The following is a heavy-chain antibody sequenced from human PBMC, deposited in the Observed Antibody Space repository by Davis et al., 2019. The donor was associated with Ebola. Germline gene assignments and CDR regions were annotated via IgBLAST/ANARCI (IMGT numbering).Heavy chain of an antibody. Sequence: PGGSLRLSCVASGFTFTTSTTHWVRQAHGKGMEWVSYISSSGSTIYYADSVKGRFTISTDNAKNSLYLQMNSLRAEDTAVYYCARDPFDVWGQGTTVTVSS. CDR3: ARDPFDV. J-gene: IGHJ6*02. CDR2: ISSSGSTI. CDR1: GFTFTTST. V-gene: IGHV3-48*04.